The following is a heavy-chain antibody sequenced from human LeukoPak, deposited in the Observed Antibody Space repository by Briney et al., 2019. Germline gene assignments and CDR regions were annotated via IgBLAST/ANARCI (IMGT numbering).Heavy chain of an antibody. D-gene: IGHD3-10*01. CDR1: GYTFTSYA. CDR2: INAGNGNT. V-gene: IGHV1-3*03. J-gene: IGHJ6*03. CDR3: ARGGWDTMVRGPYYYYYMDV. Sequence: GASVKVSCKASGYTFTSYAMHWVRQAPGQRLEWMGWINAGNGNTKYSQEFQGRVTITRDTSASTAYMELSSLRSEDMAVYYCARGGWDTMVRGPYYYYYMDVWGKGTTVTVSS.